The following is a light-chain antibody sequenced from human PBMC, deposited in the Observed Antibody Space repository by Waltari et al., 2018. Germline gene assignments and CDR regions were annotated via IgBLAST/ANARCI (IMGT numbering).Light chain of an antibody. CDR3: QHYLRLPVT. V-gene: IGKV3-20*01. CDR1: QSVSRA. CDR2: GAS. J-gene: IGKJ1*01. Sequence: SCRASQSVSRALAWYQQKPGQAPRLLIYGASTRANGIPDRFSGSGSGTDFSLTISRLDPDDFAVYYCQHYLRLPVTFGQGTTVEI.